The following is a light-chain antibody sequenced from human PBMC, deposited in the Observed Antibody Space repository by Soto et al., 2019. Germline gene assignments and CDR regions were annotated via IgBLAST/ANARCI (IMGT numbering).Light chain of an antibody. Sequence: EIVLTQSPATLSLSPGERATLSCRASQSVSSYLAWHQQKPGQAPRLLIYDASNRATGIPARFSGSGSGTDFTLTISSLEPEDFAVYYCQQRSNWPGLTFGGGTKVAI. J-gene: IGKJ4*01. CDR3: QQRSNWPGLT. CDR1: QSVSSY. CDR2: DAS. V-gene: IGKV3-11*01.